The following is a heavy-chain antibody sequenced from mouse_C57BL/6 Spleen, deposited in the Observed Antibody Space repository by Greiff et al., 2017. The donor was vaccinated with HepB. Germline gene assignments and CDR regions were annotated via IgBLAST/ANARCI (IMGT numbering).Heavy chain of an antibody. V-gene: IGHV5-9-1*02. D-gene: IGHD3-1*01. CDR1: GFTFSSYA. Sequence: EVHLVESGEGLVKPGGSLKLSCAASGFTFSSYAISWVRQTPEKRLEWVAYISSGGDYIYYADTVKGRFTISRDNARNTLYLQMSRLKAEDTAMYYCTRDRGFAYWGQGTLVTVSA. J-gene: IGHJ3*01. CDR2: ISSGGDYI. CDR3: TRDRGFAY.